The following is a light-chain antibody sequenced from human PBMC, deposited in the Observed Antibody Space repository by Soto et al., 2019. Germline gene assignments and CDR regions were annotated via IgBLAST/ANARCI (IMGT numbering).Light chain of an antibody. V-gene: IGLV2-23*01. Sequence: QSALTQPASVSGSPGQSITISCTGTSSDIGRYNLVSWYQQHPGKAPKLIIYEDIERPSGVSEHFSGSKSGNTASLTISGLQTEDEAAYYCCSYAGGASVVFGGGTKLTVL. CDR1: SSDIGRYNL. J-gene: IGLJ2*01. CDR2: EDI. CDR3: CSYAGGASVV.